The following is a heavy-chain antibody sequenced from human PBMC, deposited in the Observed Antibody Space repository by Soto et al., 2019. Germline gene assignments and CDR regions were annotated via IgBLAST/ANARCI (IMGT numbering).Heavy chain of an antibody. Sequence: EVQLVESGGGLVQPGESLTLSCAASGFTVSSNYMSWVHQAPGKGLEWVSVIYTGGSTYYADSVKGRFTIYRDNSKNTLYLQMDSLRDEDTAVYYCARNSYLDCWGQGTLVTFSS. V-gene: IGHV3-66*01. D-gene: IGHD3-16*02. J-gene: IGHJ4*02. CDR3: ARNSYLDC. CDR1: GFTVSSNY. CDR2: IYTGGST.